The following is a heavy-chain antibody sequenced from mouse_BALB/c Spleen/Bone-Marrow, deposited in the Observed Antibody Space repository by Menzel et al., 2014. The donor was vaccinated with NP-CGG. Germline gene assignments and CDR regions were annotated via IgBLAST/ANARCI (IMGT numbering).Heavy chain of an antibody. CDR3: ERGEYEEREE. CDR1: GFNIKDTY. D-gene: IGHD2-14*01. V-gene: IGHV14-3*02. J-gene: IGHJ4*01. CDR2: LDPANGNT. Sequence: DVQLQESGAELVKPGASVKLSCTASGFNIKDTYMHWVKQRPDQGLEWIVRLDPANGNTKYDPKFQGKATITADTSSNTAYLQISRMTDEDTDVYYGERGEYEEREEWGQGTSGT.